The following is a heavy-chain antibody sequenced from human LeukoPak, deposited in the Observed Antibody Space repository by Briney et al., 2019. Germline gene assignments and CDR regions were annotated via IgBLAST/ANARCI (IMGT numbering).Heavy chain of an antibody. Sequence: PGGALRLSCEGSAFIFSGHWMSWVRQAPGKGLEWVANIKLDGSEKNYVDSVKGRFTISRDNTKNSLYLQMNSLRAEDTAVFYCARDQYDTWSRRGNFDSWGQGTLVIVSS. CDR3: ARDQYDTWSRRGNFDS. J-gene: IGHJ4*02. D-gene: IGHD3/OR15-3a*01. V-gene: IGHV3-7*03. CDR2: IKLDGSEK. CDR1: AFIFSGHW.